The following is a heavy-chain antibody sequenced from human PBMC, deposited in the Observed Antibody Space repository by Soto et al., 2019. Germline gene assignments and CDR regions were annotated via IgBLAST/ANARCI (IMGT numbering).Heavy chain of an antibody. CDR3: ARPNDVWNGYGPHDY. Sequence: QVQLQASGTGLAKPSQTLSVMCTVSGASITSTGYYWSWIRQLPGKGLEWIGSIFYSGSTYYNPSLESRVTISLHRSKNGFSLKLNSVTAADTAIYYCARPNDVWNGYGPHDYWGQGSLVTVSS. CDR2: IFYSGST. J-gene: IGHJ4*02. V-gene: IGHV4-31*03. CDR1: GASITSTGYY. D-gene: IGHD2-8*01.